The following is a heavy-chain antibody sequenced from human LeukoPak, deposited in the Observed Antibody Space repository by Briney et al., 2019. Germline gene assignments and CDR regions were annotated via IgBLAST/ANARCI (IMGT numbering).Heavy chain of an antibody. CDR2: ITNDGSST. Sequence: PGGSLRLSCAASGFTFSSYWMHWGRQAPGKGLVWVSRITNDGSSTSHADSVKGRFTISRDNAENTLYLQMNSLRAEDTAVYYCAREGDYGDYFDYWGQGTLVTVSS. CDR1: GFTFSSYW. V-gene: IGHV3-74*01. J-gene: IGHJ4*02. CDR3: AREGDYGDYFDY. D-gene: IGHD4-17*01.